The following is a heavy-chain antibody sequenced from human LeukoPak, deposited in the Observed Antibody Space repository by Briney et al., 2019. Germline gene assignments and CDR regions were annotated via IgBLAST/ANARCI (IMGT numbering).Heavy chain of an antibody. Sequence: ASVKVSCKASGYTFTGYYMHWVRQAPGQGPEWMGRINPNSGGTNYAQKFQGRVTMTRDTSISTAYMELSRLRSDDTAVYYCARSTENWNDVGSFDYWGQGTLVTVSS. V-gene: IGHV1-2*06. CDR2: INPNSGGT. D-gene: IGHD1-1*01. CDR1: GYTFTGYY. J-gene: IGHJ4*02. CDR3: ARSTENWNDVGSFDY.